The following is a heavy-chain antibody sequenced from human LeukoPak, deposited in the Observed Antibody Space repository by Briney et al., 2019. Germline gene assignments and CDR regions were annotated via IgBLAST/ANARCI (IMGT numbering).Heavy chain of an antibody. CDR2: IYYSGST. V-gene: IGHV4-59*01. Sequence: SETLSLTCTVSGGSISSYYWSWIRQPPGKGLEWIGYIYYSGSTNYNPSLKSRVTISVDTSKNQFSLKLSSVTAADTAVYYCARECPLYSSGRYLDYWGQGTLVTVSS. CDR1: GGSISSYY. J-gene: IGHJ4*02. CDR3: ARECPLYSSGRYLDY. D-gene: IGHD6-19*01.